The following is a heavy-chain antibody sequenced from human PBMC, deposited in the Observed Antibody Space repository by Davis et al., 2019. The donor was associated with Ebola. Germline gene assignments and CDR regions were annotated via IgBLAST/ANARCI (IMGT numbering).Heavy chain of an antibody. V-gene: IGHV3-73*01. Sequence: GESLKISCAASGFTFSSYGMHWVRQASGKGLEWVGRIRSKANSYATAYAASVKGRFTISRDDSKNTAYLQMNSLKTEDTAVYYCTHYYGSGRYYGMDVWGQGTTVTVSS. CDR1: GFTFSSYG. D-gene: IGHD3-10*01. J-gene: IGHJ6*02. CDR2: IRSKANSYAT. CDR3: THYYGSGRYYGMDV.